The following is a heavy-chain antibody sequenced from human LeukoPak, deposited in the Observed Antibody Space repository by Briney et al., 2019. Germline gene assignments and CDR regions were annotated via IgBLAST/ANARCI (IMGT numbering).Heavy chain of an antibody. V-gene: IGHV1-69*04. D-gene: IGHD1-26*01. CDR3: ARDGRFDP. J-gene: IGHJ5*02. CDR2: IIPILGIA. CDR1: GGTFSSYA. Sequence: SVKVSCKASGGTFSSYAISWVRQAPGQGLEWMGRIIPILGIANYAQKFQGRVTITADESTSTAYMELSSLRSEDTAVYYCARDGRFDPWGQGTLVTVSS.